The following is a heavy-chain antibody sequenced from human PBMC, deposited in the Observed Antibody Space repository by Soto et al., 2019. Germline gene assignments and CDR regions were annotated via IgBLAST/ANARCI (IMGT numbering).Heavy chain of an antibody. D-gene: IGHD1-1*01. V-gene: IGHV3-23*01. Sequence: GGSLRLSCAASGFSFSTYAMYWVRQPPGQGLEWVSAISGIDGSTYYADSLKGRFTISRDDSKNTLYLQMNSLRAVDTAVYYCEKANDGYYFGNWGQGTLVTVSS. CDR3: EKANDGYYFGN. CDR1: GFSFSTYA. J-gene: IGHJ4*02. CDR2: ISGIDGST.